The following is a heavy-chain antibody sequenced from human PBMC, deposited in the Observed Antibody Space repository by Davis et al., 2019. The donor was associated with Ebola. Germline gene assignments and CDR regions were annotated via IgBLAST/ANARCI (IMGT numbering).Heavy chain of an antibody. CDR2: INHSGST. CDR1: GGSFSGYY. CDR3: ARGRRRYSGYYSYYYYGMDV. V-gene: IGHV4-34*01. D-gene: IGHD5-12*01. Sequence: SETLSLTCAVYGGSFSGYYWGWIRQPPGKGLEWIGEINHSGSTNYNPSLKSRVTISVDTSKNQFSLKLSSVTAADTAVYYCARGRRRYSGYYSYYYYGMDVWGQGTTVTVSS. J-gene: IGHJ6*02.